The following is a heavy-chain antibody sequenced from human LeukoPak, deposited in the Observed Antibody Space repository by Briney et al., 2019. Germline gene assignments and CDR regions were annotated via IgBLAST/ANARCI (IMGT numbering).Heavy chain of an antibody. J-gene: IGHJ5*02. V-gene: IGHV4-34*01. CDR3: AMVLWQSGRPGP. Sequence: PSETLSLTCAVYGRSLIHCYWSGIRQSPGKGLEWIGDIDHSGGTSYNPALRSRVTMSIDPSRNQFFLKINSVTASDTAVYYCAMVLWQSGRPGPWDQGSLVTVSS. CDR1: GRSLIHCY. CDR2: IDHSGGT. D-gene: IGHD4/OR15-4a*01.